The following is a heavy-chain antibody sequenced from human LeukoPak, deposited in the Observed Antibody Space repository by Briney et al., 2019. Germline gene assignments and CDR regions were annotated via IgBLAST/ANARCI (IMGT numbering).Heavy chain of an antibody. CDR1: GGSISSYY. Sequence: SETLSLTCTVSGGSISSYYWSLIRQPAGKGLEWIGRIYTSGSTNYNPSLKSRVTMSVDTSKNQFSLKLSSVTAADTAVYYCTREPQAYCGGDCYSNCFDYWGQGTLVTVSS. J-gene: IGHJ4*02. D-gene: IGHD2-21*01. CDR3: TREPQAYCGGDCYSNCFDY. V-gene: IGHV4-4*07. CDR2: IYTSGST.